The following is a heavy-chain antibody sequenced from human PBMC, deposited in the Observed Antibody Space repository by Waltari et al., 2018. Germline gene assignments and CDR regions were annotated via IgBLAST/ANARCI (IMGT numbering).Heavy chain of an antibody. CDR2: IIPIFGTA. J-gene: IGHJ3*02. CDR3: AVWFSAFDI. V-gene: IGHV1-69*05. D-gene: IGHD3-16*01. Sequence: QVQLVQSGAEVKKSGSSVKVSCKASGGSFSNYAINWGRQAPGQGLEWMGGIIPIFGTANYAQKFQGRVSITTDESTSTAYMELSSLRSEDTAVYYCAVWFSAFDIWGQGTMVTVSS. CDR1: GGSFSNYA.